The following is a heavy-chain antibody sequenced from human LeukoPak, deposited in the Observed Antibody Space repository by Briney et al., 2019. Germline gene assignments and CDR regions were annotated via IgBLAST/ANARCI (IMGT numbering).Heavy chain of an antibody. D-gene: IGHD6-19*01. CDR2: IYTSGST. CDR3: ARGRGSSGWEFDY. CDR1: GGSISSSSYY. Sequence: SETLSLTCTVSGGSISSSSYYWSWIRQPAGKGLEWIGRIYTSGSTNYNPSLKSRVTMSVDTSKNQFSLKLSSVTAADTAVYYCARGRGSSGWEFDYWGQGTLVTVSS. J-gene: IGHJ4*02. V-gene: IGHV4-61*02.